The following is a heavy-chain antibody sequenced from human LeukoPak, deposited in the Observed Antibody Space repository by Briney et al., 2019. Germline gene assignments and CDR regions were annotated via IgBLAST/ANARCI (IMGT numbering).Heavy chain of an antibody. V-gene: IGHV3-48*01. J-gene: IGHJ4*02. Sequence: GGSLRLSCAASGFTFSSYSMNWVRQAPGKGLEWVSYISSSGSTTYYADSVKGRFTISRDNSKNTLFLQMNSLRAEDTAVYYCAKSPGIGTYGDRSTAVDYWGQGTLVTVSS. CDR2: ISSSGSTT. D-gene: IGHD4-17*01. CDR1: GFTFSSYS. CDR3: AKSPGIGTYGDRSTAVDY.